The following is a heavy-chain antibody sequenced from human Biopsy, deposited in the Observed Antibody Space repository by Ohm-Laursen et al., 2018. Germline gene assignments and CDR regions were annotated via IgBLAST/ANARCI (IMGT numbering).Heavy chain of an antibody. CDR1: GGTFINYA. CDR2: IITMFGTA. J-gene: IGHJ4*02. D-gene: IGHD1-26*01. CDR3: ARGPHSGSHSCFDY. V-gene: IGHV1-69*01. Sequence: GSSVKVSCKASGGTFINYAISWVRQAPGQGLEWMGGIITMFGTANYAQMFQGRVTISADESTSISYMELSSLTTEDTAIYYCARGPHSGSHSCFDYWGRGTLVTVSS.